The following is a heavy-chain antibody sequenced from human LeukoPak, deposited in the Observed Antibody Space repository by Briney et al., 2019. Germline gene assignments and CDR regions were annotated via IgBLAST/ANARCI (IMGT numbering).Heavy chain of an antibody. CDR2: ISISGYST. V-gene: IGHV3-11*01. Sequence: GGSLRLSCAASGFTFNNYYMRWIRRAPGKGLEWISYISISGYSTYYADSVKGRFTISRDNSKNTMYPQMNSLRAEDTAVYYCARARGYSYGLNYWGQGTLITVSS. CDR1: GFTFNNYY. J-gene: IGHJ4*02. CDR3: ARARGYSYGLNY. D-gene: IGHD5-18*01.